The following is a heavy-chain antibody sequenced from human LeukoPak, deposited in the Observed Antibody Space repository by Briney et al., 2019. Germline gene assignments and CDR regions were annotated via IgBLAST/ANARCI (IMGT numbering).Heavy chain of an antibody. J-gene: IGHJ5*02. D-gene: IGHD5-18*01. Sequence: GGSLRLSCAASGFTFSDYYMSWIRQAPGKGLEWVSYISSSGSTIYYADSVKGRFTISRDNAKNSLYPQMNSLRAEDTAVYYCARTVDTAMDPLFDPWGQGTLVTVSS. V-gene: IGHV3-11*01. CDR1: GFTFSDYY. CDR3: ARTVDTAMDPLFDP. CDR2: ISSSGSTI.